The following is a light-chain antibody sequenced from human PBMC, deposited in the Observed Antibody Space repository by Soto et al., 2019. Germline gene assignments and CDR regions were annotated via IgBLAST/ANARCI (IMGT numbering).Light chain of an antibody. Sequence: DIQMTQSPSSLSASVGDRVTITCRASQGISNYLAWYQQKPGKVPKLLIYAASTLQSEVPSRFSGSGSGTEFTLTISSLQPEDVATYYCQKYNSAPPVTFGGGTKVEIK. V-gene: IGKV1-27*01. CDR1: QGISNY. CDR2: AAS. J-gene: IGKJ4*02. CDR3: QKYNSAPPVT.